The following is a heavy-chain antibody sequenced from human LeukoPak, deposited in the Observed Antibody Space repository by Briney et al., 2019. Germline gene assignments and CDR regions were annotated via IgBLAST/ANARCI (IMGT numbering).Heavy chain of an antibody. V-gene: IGHV4-34*01. CDR1: GGSFSGYY. CDR3: ARVPGYSRSRGAFDI. J-gene: IGHJ3*02. D-gene: IGHD6-13*01. CDR2: INHSGST. Sequence: SETLSLTCAVYGGSFSGYYWSWIRQPPGKGLEWIGDINHSGSTNYNPSLKSRVTISVDTSKNQFSLKLSSVTAADTAVYYCARVPGYSRSRGAFDIWGQGTMVTVSS.